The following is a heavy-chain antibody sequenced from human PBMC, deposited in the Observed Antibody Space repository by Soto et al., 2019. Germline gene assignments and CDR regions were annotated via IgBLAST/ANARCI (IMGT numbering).Heavy chain of an antibody. CDR2: IFYDGST. CDR1: GGTISSGTYD. CDR3: ARHADRGSYPRAFDI. D-gene: IGHD1-26*01. J-gene: IGHJ3*02. Sequence: SETLSRTCTVSGGTISSGTYDWGWLRPPPGRGLEGIGSIFYDGSTYYTPSLKSRVTISVDASKNQFSVKLTSVTATDTAVYYCARHADRGSYPRAFDIWGQGTMVT. V-gene: IGHV4-39*01.